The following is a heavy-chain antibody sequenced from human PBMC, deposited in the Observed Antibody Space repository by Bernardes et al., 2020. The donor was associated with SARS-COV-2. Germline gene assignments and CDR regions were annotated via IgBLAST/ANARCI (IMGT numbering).Heavy chain of an antibody. CDR2: IKQDESEK. Sequence: GSLRLACAASGFTFSTYWLTWVRQAPGKGLEWVANIKQDESEKYYLDSVKGRFTISRDNAKNSLYLQLNSLRVGDTAVYYCARGSNPDYWGQGTLVTVSS. D-gene: IGHD1-26*01. V-gene: IGHV3-7*01. CDR3: ARGSNPDY. CDR1: GFTFSTYW. J-gene: IGHJ4*02.